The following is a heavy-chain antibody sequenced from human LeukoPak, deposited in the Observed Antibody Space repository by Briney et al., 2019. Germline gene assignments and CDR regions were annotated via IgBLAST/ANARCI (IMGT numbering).Heavy chain of an antibody. V-gene: IGHV1-2*02. CDR1: GYTFTGYY. Sequence: ASVKVSCKASGYTFTGYYMHWVRQAPGQGLEWMGWINPNSGGTNYAQKFQGRVTMTRDTSISTAYMELSRLRSDDTAVYYCARVIVATIKAFDNWGQGTMVTVSS. J-gene: IGHJ3*02. CDR2: INPNSGGT. D-gene: IGHD5-12*01. CDR3: ARVIVATIKAFDN.